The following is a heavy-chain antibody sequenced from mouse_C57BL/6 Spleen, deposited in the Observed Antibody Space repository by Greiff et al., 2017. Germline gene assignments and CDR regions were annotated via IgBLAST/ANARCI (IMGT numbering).Heavy chain of an antibody. CDR3: ARKAQAGAWFAY. Sequence: EVQRVESGGGLVKPGGSLKLSCAASGFTFSDYGMHWVRQAPEKGLEWVAYISSGSSTIYYADTVKGRFTISRDNAKNTLFLQMTSLRSEDTAMYYCARKAQAGAWFAYWGQGTLVTVSA. CDR2: ISSGSSTI. D-gene: IGHD3-2*02. CDR1: GFTFSDYG. J-gene: IGHJ3*01. V-gene: IGHV5-17*01.